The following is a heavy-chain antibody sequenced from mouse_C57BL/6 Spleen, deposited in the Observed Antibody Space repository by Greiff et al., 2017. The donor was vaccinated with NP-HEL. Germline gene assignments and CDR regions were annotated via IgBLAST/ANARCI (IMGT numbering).Heavy chain of an antibody. J-gene: IGHJ2*01. CDR2: IHPNSGST. CDR1: GYTFTSYW. CDR3: ARGLGCGYDY. V-gene: IGHV1-64*01. D-gene: IGHD1-1*01. Sequence: VQLQQPGAELVKPGASVKLSCKASGYTFTSYWMHWVKQRPGQGLAWIGMIHPNSGSTNYNEKFKSKATLTVDKSSSTAYMQLNSLTSEDSAVYYCARGLGCGYDYWGKGTTLTVSS.